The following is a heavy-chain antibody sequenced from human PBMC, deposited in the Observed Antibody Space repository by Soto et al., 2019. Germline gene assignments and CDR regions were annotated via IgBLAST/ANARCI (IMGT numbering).Heavy chain of an antibody. CDR3: AKERQSDGRWSFDL. Sequence: SATLSLACTVSGDSSSSYYWSWIRQPPGKRLEWIGYIYYSGSTNYNPSLKSRVTISVDTSKNQFSLKLSSVTAADTAVYYCAKERQSDGRWSFDLWGQGTLVTV. CDR1: GDSSSSYY. CDR2: IYYSGST. V-gene: IGHV4-59*08. D-gene: IGHD6-13*01. J-gene: IGHJ4*02.